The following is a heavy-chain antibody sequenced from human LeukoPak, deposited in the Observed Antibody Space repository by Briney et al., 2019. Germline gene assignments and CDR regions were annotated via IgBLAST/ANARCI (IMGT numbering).Heavy chain of an antibody. CDR1: GVSISTFY. Sequence: SETLSLTCTVSGVSISTFYWSWIRQPPGKGLEWIGYVYTSGGTTYNPSLKSRVTVSADRSKNQFSLNLKSVTAGDTAVYYCARHTKGLSPYNWFDPWGQGTLVTVSS. D-gene: IGHD3-16*02. CDR2: VYTSGGT. CDR3: ARHTKGLSPYNWFDP. V-gene: IGHV4-59*01. J-gene: IGHJ5*02.